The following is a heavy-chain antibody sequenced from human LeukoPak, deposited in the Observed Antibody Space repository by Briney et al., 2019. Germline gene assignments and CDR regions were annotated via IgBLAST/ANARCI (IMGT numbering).Heavy chain of an antibody. J-gene: IGHJ4*02. Sequence: GGSLRLSCAASGFTFSSYAMSWVRQAPGKGLEWVSAISGSGGSTYYADSVKGRFTISRDNSKNTLYLQMNSLRAEDTAVHYCAKDLTTYDSSGYKNWGQGTLVTVSS. CDR3: AKDLTTYDSSGYKN. V-gene: IGHV3-23*01. CDR2: ISGSGGST. CDR1: GFTFSSYA. D-gene: IGHD3-22*01.